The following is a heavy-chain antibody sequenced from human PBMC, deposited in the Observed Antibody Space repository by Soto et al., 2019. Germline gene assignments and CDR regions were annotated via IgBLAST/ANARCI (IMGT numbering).Heavy chain of an antibody. Sequence: QVQLVQSGAEVKKPGSSVKVSCKASGGTFSSYAISWVRQAPGQGLEWMGGIIPIFGTADYAQKFQGRVTTTADESTSTAYMGLSTLRSEDTAVYYCASHGGSAPDGRYYYGMDVWGQGTTVTVSS. CDR2: IIPIFGTA. D-gene: IGHD1-26*01. CDR3: ASHGGSAPDGRYYYGMDV. V-gene: IGHV1-69*12. CDR1: GGTFSSYA. J-gene: IGHJ6*02.